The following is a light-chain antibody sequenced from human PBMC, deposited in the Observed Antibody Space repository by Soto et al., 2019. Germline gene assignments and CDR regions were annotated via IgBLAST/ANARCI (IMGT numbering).Light chain of an antibody. CDR2: GAS. Sequence: EILMTQSPATLSVSPGERATLSCRASQSVRSDLAWYQQKPGQAPRLLIYGASTRATGIPARFSGSGSGTDFSLTISSLEPEDFAVYYCQQRSNWPLTFGGGTKWIS. J-gene: IGKJ4*01. V-gene: IGKV3-11*01. CDR1: QSVRSD. CDR3: QQRSNWPLT.